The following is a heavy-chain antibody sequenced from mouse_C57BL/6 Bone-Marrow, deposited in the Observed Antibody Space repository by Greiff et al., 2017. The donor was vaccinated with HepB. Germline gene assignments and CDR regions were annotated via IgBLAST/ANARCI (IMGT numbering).Heavy chain of an antibody. D-gene: IGHD1-1*01. CDR1: GYTFTSYW. Sequence: QVHVKQPGAELVKPGASVKMSCKASGYTFTSYWITWVKQRPGQGLEWIGDIYPGSGSTNYNEKFKSKATLTVDTSSSTAYMQLSSLTSEDSAVYYCAIYYYGSSWGQGTTLTVSS. J-gene: IGHJ2*01. CDR3: AIYYYGSS. V-gene: IGHV1-55*01. CDR2: IYPGSGST.